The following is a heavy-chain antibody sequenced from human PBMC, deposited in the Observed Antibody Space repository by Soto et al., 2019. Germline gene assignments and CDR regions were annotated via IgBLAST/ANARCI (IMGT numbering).Heavy chain of an antibody. J-gene: IGHJ4*02. Sequence: QVPLVQSGAEVKKPGSSVKVSCKASGGTFSSYISWVRQAPGQGLEWMGRIIPILGIANYAQKFQGRVTITADKSTSTAYMELSSLRSEDTAVYYCARLLYYDSSGYPVDYWGQGTLVTVSS. V-gene: IGHV1-69*02. D-gene: IGHD3-22*01. CDR1: GGTFSSY. CDR3: ARLLYYDSSGYPVDY. CDR2: IIPILGIA.